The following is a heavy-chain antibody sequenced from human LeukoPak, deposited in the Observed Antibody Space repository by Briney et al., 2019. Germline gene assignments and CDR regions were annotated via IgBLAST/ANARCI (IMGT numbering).Heavy chain of an antibody. D-gene: IGHD2-15*01. J-gene: IGHJ6*03. CDR3: ARVQYCSGGSCYPNYYYYMDV. Sequence: SETLSLTCTVSGGSISSYCWSWIRQPPGKGLGWIGYIYYSGSTNYNPSLKSRVTISVDTSKDQFSLKLSSVTAADTAVYYCARVQYCSGGSCYPNYYYYMDVWGKGTTVTVSS. CDR2: IYYSGST. V-gene: IGHV4-59*01. CDR1: GGSISSYC.